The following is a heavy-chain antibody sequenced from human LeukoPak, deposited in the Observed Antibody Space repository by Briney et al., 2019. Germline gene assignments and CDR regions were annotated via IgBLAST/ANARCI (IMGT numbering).Heavy chain of an antibody. J-gene: IGHJ6*03. CDR1: GDSVSRSDSY. CDR3: ARDGGGYYRRDNYYYMDV. D-gene: IGHD3-3*01. V-gene: IGHV4-61*08. CDR2: IYSSGSP. Sequence: SEILSLTCTIFGDSVSRSDSYWDWIRQPPGKGLEWIVYIYSSGSPNYSPSLKSRVTISVDTSKNQFSLKLSSVTAADTAVYYCARDGGGYYRRDNYYYMDVWGKGTTVTVSS.